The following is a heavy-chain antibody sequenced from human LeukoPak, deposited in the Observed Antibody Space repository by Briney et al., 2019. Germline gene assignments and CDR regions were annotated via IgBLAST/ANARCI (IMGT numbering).Heavy chain of an antibody. Sequence: PGGSLRLSCAASGFTFSSYSMNWVRQAPGKGLEWVSSISSSSSYIYYADSVKGRFTISRDNAKNSLYLQMNSLRAEDTAVYYCARASTYYDILTGHYNWFDPWGQGTLVTVSS. D-gene: IGHD3-9*01. J-gene: IGHJ5*02. V-gene: IGHV3-21*01. CDR2: ISSSSSYI. CDR1: GFTFSSYS. CDR3: ARASTYYDILTGHYNWFDP.